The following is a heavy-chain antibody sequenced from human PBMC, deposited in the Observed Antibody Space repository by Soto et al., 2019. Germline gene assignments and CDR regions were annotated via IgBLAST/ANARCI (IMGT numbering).Heavy chain of an antibody. V-gene: IGHV4-34*01. CDR2: IYHSGTT. Sequence: PSETLSLTCAVYGGSFSGYYWSWIRQPPGKGLEWIGKIYHSGTTYYNPSLMSRVSISVDTSKNQFSLKLSSVTAADTAVYYCTTGLTIFGVVISSGDYWGQGILVTVSS. D-gene: IGHD3-3*01. CDR3: TTGLTIFGVVISSGDY. J-gene: IGHJ4*02. CDR1: GGSFSGYY.